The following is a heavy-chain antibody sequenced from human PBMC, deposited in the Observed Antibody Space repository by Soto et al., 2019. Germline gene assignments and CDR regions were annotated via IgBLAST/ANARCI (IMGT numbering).Heavy chain of an antibody. CDR2: IEQDGSEK. J-gene: IGHJ6*02. D-gene: IGHD1-7*01. CDR3: ARDGTTLNYYYYYGMDV. CDR1: GFTFSSYW. Sequence: TGGSLRLSCAASGFTFSSYWMSWVRQAPGKGLEWVANIEQDGSEKYYVDSVKGRFTISRDNAKNSLYLQMNSLRAEDTAVYYCARDGTTLNYYYYYGMDVWGQGTTVTVSS. V-gene: IGHV3-7*01.